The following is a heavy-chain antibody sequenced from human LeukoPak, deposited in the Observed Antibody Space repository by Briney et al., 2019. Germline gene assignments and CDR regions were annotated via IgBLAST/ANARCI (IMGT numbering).Heavy chain of an antibody. J-gene: IGHJ4*02. Sequence: SQTLSLTCAISGDSIFTNNVAWNWIRQSPSRGLEWLGRTYYRSKWSFGYAVSVKSRITINADTSKNQFSLQVSSVTPEDTAVYYCARGKYTSFDNWGQGTLVTVSS. D-gene: IGHD6-6*01. V-gene: IGHV6-1*01. CDR1: GDSIFTNNVA. CDR2: TYYRSKWSF. CDR3: ARGKYTSFDN.